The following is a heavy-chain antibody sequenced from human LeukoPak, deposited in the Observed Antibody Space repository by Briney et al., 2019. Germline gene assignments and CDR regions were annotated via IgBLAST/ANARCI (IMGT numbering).Heavy chain of an antibody. J-gene: IGHJ4*02. CDR3: AKSLHDSSGYYYFDY. CDR2: INQDGSEK. Sequence: HPGGSLRLSCAASGFTFNNYWMTWVRQAPGKGLEWVANINQDGSEKYYADSVKGRFTISRDNAKNSLYLQMNSLRAEDMALYYCAKSLHDSSGYYYFDYWGQGTLVTVSS. D-gene: IGHD3-22*01. CDR1: GFTFNNYW. V-gene: IGHV3-7*03.